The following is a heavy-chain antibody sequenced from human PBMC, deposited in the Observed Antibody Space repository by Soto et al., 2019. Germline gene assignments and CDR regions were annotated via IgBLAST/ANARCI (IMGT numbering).Heavy chain of an antibody. V-gene: IGHV3-9*01. D-gene: IGHD3-10*01. CDR1: GFTFDDYA. J-gene: IGHJ4*02. CDR2: ISWNRGSI. Sequence: VQLVESGGGLVQTGRSLRLSCAASGFTFDDYAMHWVRQAPGKGLAWLSGISWNRGSIGYAESVKGRFTISRDNAKNSLYLQRNSLIAEDTALYYCAKGYGSLWFGESNSFDYWGQGTLVTASS. CDR3: AKGYGSLWFGESNSFDY.